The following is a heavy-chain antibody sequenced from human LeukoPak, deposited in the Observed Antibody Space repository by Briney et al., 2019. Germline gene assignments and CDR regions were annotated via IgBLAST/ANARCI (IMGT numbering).Heavy chain of an antibody. CDR2: ISGSDGTT. V-gene: IGHV3-23*01. CDR1: GFSFSSYA. CDR3: ARTGASRITFGGENAFDI. J-gene: IGHJ3*02. D-gene: IGHD3-16*01. Sequence: PGGSLRLSCAASGFSFSSYAMSWVRQAPGKGLERVSTISGSDGTTCYADSVKGRFTISRDNAKNSLYLQMNSLRAEDTAVYYCARTGASRITFGGENAFDIWGQGTMVTVSS.